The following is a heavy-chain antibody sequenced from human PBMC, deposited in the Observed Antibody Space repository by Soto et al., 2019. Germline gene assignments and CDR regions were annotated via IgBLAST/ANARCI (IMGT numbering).Heavy chain of an antibody. CDR2: IDPSDSYT. CDR1: GYSFTSYW. J-gene: IGHJ6*02. Sequence: GESLKISCKGSGYSFTSYWISWVRQMPGKGLEWMGRIDPSDSYTNYSPSFQGHVTISADKSISTAYLQWSSLKASDTAMYYCARRVAVAGNNYYYGMDVWGQGTTVTVSS. D-gene: IGHD6-19*01. CDR3: ARRVAVAGNNYYYGMDV. V-gene: IGHV5-10-1*01.